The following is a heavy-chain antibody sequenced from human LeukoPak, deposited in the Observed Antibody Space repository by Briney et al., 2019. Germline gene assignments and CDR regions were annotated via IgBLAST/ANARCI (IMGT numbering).Heavy chain of an antibody. J-gene: IGHJ4*02. CDR1: GFTFDNYA. CDR2: IRNKIYGGTT. CDR3: VRYSGDADY. V-gene: IGHV3-49*03. Sequence: GGSLRLSCTASGFTFDNYAMSWFRQAPGKGLEWVGFIRNKIYGGTTEYAASVKGRFTISRDDSKSIAYLQMNSLKSEDTAVYYCVRYSGDADYWGQGTLVTVSS. D-gene: IGHD5-12*01.